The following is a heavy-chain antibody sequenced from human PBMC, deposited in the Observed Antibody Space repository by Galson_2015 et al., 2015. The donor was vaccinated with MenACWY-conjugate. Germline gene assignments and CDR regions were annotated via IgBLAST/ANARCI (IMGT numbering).Heavy chain of an antibody. Sequence: SLRLSCAASGFTFSSHAMTWVRQAPGQGLEWVSAISGSGGTTYYADSVRGRFTISRDNSKNTLYLQVNSLRAEDTALYYCVKGSGYCTSTTCYPPDYWGQGTQFPVSS. CDR3: VKGSGYCTSTTCYPPDY. D-gene: IGHD2-2*01. CDR2: ISGSGGTT. CDR1: GFTFSSHA. J-gene: IGHJ4*02. V-gene: IGHV3-23*01.